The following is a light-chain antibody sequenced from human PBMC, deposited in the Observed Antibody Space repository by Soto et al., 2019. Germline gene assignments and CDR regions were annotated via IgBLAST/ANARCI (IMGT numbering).Light chain of an antibody. CDR2: EVS. Sequence: QSVLTQPPSASGSPGQSVTISCTGTSSDVGGYNYVSWYQQHPGKAPKLMIYEVSKRPSGVPDRFSGSKSGNTASLTISGLQAEDEADYYCSSYTSSSTPYVFGTGTSSPS. CDR1: SSDVGGYNY. V-gene: IGLV2-8*01. J-gene: IGLJ1*01. CDR3: SSYTSSSTPYV.